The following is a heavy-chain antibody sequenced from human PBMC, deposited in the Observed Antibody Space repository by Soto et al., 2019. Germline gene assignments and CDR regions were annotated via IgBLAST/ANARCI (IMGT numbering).Heavy chain of an antibody. Sequence: VQMVESGGGLVQPGGSLRLSCVASEFSFSTYWMHWVRQAPGKGLMWVARIDTTGSTTTYADSVQGRFTISRDNAKNTMYLQMNSVRDEDTSIYFCASVSAAQYYYGMDAWGQGTKGTVS. CDR2: IDTTGSTT. V-gene: IGHV3-74*01. J-gene: IGHJ6*02. CDR1: EFSFSTYW. D-gene: IGHD2-15*01. CDR3: ASVSAAQYYYGMDA.